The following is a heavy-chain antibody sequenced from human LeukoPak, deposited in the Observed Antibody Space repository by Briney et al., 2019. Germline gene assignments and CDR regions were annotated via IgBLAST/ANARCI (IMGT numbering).Heavy chain of an antibody. CDR1: GFTFSSHW. CDR3: ARRGITISGVLVYHYSGLDV. CDR2: IKDDGSEK. V-gene: IGHV3-7*02. J-gene: IGHJ6*02. Sequence: GGSLRLSCAGSGFTFSSHWMNWVRQAPGKGLEWVASIKDDGSEKHFLDSVNGRFATSRDNAKNSLYLQMSSLRAEDTAVYYCARRGITISGVLVYHYSGLDVWGQGTTVTVSS. D-gene: IGHD3-3*01.